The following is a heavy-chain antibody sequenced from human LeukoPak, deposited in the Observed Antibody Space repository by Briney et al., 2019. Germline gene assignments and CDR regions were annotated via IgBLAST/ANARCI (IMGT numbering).Heavy chain of an antibody. D-gene: IGHD3-9*01. V-gene: IGHV3-15*01. J-gene: IGHJ4*02. CDR2: IKSSGSGGTT. CDR1: GFTFNLAW. CDR3: AKVRDPNTWSLDY. Sequence: PGGSLRLSCAASGFTFNLAWMTWVRQAPGKGLEWVGRIKSSGSGGTTDFAAPVKDRFTISRDDSKSTLYSQMSSLKTEDTAVYFCAKVRDPNTWSLDYWGQGALVIVSS.